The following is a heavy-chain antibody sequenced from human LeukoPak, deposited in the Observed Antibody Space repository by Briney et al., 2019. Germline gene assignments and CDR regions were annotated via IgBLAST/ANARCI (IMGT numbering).Heavy chain of an antibody. CDR3: ASPYCSSTSCYNGNAFDI. J-gene: IGHJ3*02. CDR2: IDPGDSYT. V-gene: IGHV5-10-1*01. CDR1: GYSITSYW. Sequence: GESLKISCKGSGYSITSYWISWVRQMPGKGQEWMGRIDPGDSYTNYSPSLQGHVTISADKSISTAYLQWSSLKASDTAMYYCASPYCSSTSCYNGNAFDIWGQGTMVTVSS. D-gene: IGHD2-2*02.